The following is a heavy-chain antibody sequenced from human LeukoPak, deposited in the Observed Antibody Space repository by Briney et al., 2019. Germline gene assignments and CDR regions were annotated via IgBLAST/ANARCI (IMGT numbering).Heavy chain of an antibody. CDR3: ARDGHDYIWGSYLN. J-gene: IGHJ4*02. D-gene: IGHD3-16*02. CDR2: IKQDGSEK. Sequence: GGSLRLSCAASGFTFSSYWMSWVRQAPGKGLEWVAHIKQDGSEKYYVDSVKGRFTISRDNAKNSLYLQMNSLRAEDTAVYYCARDGHDYIWGSYLNWGQGTLVTVSS. V-gene: IGHV3-7*01. CDR1: GFTFSSYW.